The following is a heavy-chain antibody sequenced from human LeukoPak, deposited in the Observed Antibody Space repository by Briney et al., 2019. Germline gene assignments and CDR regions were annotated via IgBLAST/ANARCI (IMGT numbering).Heavy chain of an antibody. Sequence: SETLSLTCTVSGDSISSSSYYWGWIRQPPGKGLEWIGSIYYSGTTYYNPSLKSRVTISGDTSKNQFSLKLSSVTAADTAVYYCARQGLWFGESFDYWGQGTLVTVSS. CDR3: ARQGLWFGESFDY. D-gene: IGHD3-10*01. CDR2: IYYSGTT. CDR1: GDSISSSSYY. J-gene: IGHJ4*02. V-gene: IGHV4-39*01.